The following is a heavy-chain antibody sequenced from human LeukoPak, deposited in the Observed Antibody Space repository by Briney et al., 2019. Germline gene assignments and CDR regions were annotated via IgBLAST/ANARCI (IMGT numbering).Heavy chain of an antibody. J-gene: IGHJ4*02. CDR3: ARDPDIVVVPASDDY. CDR2: IIPIFGTA. D-gene: IGHD2-2*01. Sequence: SVKVSCKASGGTFSSYAISWVRQAPGQGLEWMGGIIPIFGTANYAQKFQGRVTITADESTSTAYMELSSLRSEDTAVYYCARDPDIVVVPASDDYWGQGTLVTVSS. CDR1: GGTFSSYA. V-gene: IGHV1-69*13.